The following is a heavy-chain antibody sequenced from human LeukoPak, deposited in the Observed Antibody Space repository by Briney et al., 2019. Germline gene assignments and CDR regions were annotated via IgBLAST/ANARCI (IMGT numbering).Heavy chain of an antibody. CDR1: GFTFSSYG. CDR3: AKVGSNYYRSGSYFDY. Sequence: PGGSLRLSCAASGFTFSSYGMHWVRQAPGKGLEWVAFIRYDGSNKYYADSVKGRFTIFRDNSKNTLYLQMNSLRAEDTAVHYCAKVGSNYYRSGSYFDYWGQGTLVTVSS. D-gene: IGHD3-10*01. J-gene: IGHJ4*02. V-gene: IGHV3-30*02. CDR2: IRYDGSNK.